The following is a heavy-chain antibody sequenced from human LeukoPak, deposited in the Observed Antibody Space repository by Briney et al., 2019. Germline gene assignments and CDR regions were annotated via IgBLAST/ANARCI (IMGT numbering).Heavy chain of an antibody. J-gene: IGHJ6*02. Sequence: GSSVKVSCKASGGTFSSYGISWVRQAPGQGLEWMGWISAYNGNTNYAQKLQGRVTMTTDTSTSTAYMELRSLRSDDTAVYYCARDQGGNDFWSGYSYYYYGMDVWGQGTTVTVSS. V-gene: IGHV1-18*01. CDR2: ISAYNGNT. CDR3: ARDQGGNDFWSGYSYYYYGMDV. D-gene: IGHD3-3*01. CDR1: GGTFSSYG.